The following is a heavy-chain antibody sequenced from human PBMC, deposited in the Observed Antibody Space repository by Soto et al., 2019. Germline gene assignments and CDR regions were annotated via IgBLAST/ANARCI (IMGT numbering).Heavy chain of an antibody. V-gene: IGHV1-3*01. CDR1: GYTFTSYA. CDR3: AREGIVVVPAAIGPLGYYYYYMDV. D-gene: IGHD2-2*01. Sequence: ASVKVSCKASGYTFTSYAMHWVRQAPGQRLEWMGWINAGNGNTKYSQKFQGRVTITRDTSASTAYMELSSLRSEDTAVYYCAREGIVVVPAAIGPLGYYYYYMDVWGKGTTVTVSS. J-gene: IGHJ6*03. CDR2: INAGNGNT.